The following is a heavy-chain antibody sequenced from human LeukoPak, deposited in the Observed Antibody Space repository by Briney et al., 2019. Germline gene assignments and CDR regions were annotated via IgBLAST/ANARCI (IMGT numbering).Heavy chain of an antibody. D-gene: IGHD1-1*01. CDR2: IKQDGSEK. CDR3: ARCTTGRTFGSLREIKRSREIDY. V-gene: IGHV3-7*01. J-gene: IGHJ4*02. CDR1: GFTFSSYW. Sequence: GGSLRLSCAASGFTFSSYWMSWGRQAPGKGLEWVANIKQDGSEKYYVDSVKGRFTISRDNAKNSLYLQMNSLRAEDTAVYYCARCTTGRTFGSLREIKRSREIDYWGQGTLVTVSS.